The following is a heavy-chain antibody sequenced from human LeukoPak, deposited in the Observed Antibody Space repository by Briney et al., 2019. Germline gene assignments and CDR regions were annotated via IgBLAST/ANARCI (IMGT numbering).Heavy chain of an antibody. V-gene: IGHV3-74*01. CDR2: INSHGTST. J-gene: IGHJ3*02. CDR1: GFTFSIYW. D-gene: IGHD3-22*01. CDR3: AGSLVGDGRGYDTFDI. Sequence: PGGSLRLSCAASGFTFSIYWMSWVRQGPGKGLVWVSRINSHGTSTNYADSVKGRFTVSRDNSKNTLYLQMSSLRVEDTAVYYCAGSLVGDGRGYDTFDIWGQGTMVTVAP.